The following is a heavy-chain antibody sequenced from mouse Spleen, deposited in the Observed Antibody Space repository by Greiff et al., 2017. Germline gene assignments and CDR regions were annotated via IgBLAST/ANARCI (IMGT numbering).Heavy chain of an antibody. J-gene: IGHJ3*01. D-gene: IGHD2-5*01. CDR1: GYSFTDYN. V-gene: IGHV1-39*01. Sequence: VQLQQSGPELVKPGASVKMSCKASGYSFTDYNMNWVRQSNGKSLEWIGVISPNYVTTTYNQKFKGKATLTVDQSSSTAYMQLNSLTSEDSAVYYCARDSNPAYFAYWGQGTLVTVSA. CDR2: ISPNYVTT. CDR3: ARDSNPAYFAY.